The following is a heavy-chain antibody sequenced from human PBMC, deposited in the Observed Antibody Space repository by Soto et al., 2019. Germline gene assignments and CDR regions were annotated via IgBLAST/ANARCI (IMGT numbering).Heavy chain of an antibody. D-gene: IGHD2-15*01. CDR3: ARLVRGNTAFDI. Sequence: GESLKISCKGSGYSFTSYWISWVRQMPGKGLEWMGRINPSDSYTNYSPSIQGHVTISTDRSISTAYLQWSSLKASDTAMYYCARLVRGNTAFDIWDQGTMVTVS. CDR2: INPSDSYT. V-gene: IGHV5-10-1*01. J-gene: IGHJ3*02. CDR1: GYSFTSYW.